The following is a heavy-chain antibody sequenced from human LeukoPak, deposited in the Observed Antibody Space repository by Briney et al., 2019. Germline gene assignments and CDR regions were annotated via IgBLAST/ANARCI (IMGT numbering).Heavy chain of an antibody. J-gene: IGHJ4*02. V-gene: IGHV4-34*01. CDR1: GGSFSGYY. CDR3: AREITSNCFDY. CDR2: INHSGST. Sequence: PSETLSLTCAVYGGSFSGYYWSWIRQPPGKGPEWIGEINHSGSTNYNPSLKSRVTISVDTSKNQFSLKLSSVTAADTAVYYCAREITSNCFDYWGQGTLVTVSS.